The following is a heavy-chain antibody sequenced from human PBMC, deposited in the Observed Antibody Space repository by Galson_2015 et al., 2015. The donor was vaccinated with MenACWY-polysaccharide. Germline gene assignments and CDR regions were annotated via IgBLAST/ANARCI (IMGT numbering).Heavy chain of an antibody. CDR1: GCTFSGYY. CDR3: VRRLASRCFDY. CDR2: ISSSGSTI. J-gene: IGHJ4*02. Sequence: ALRLSCAASGCTFSGYYMSWCRQAPGEGVEWVSYISSSGSTISYADSVKGRFTISRDNAQNSLYLQVNSLRAEDTAVYYCVRRLASRCFDYWGQGTTVTVSS. D-gene: IGHD2-8*01. V-gene: IGHV3-11*01.